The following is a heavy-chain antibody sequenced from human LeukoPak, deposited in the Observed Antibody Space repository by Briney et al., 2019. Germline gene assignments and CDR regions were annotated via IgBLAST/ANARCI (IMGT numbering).Heavy chain of an antibody. Sequence: SETLSLTCTVSGGSNSSYYRSWIRQPPGKGLEWVGYIYYSGSTNFNPSLKSRVTISVDTSKNQFPLKLNSVTAADTAVYYCARASAYAEVEHWGQGTLVTVSS. D-gene: IGHD5-12*01. CDR1: GGSNSSYY. V-gene: IGHV4-59*01. CDR3: ARASAYAEVEH. J-gene: IGHJ4*02. CDR2: IYYSGST.